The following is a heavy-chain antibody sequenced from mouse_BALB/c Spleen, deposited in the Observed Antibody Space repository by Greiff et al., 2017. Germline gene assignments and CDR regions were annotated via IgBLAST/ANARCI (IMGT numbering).Heavy chain of an antibody. CDR1: GFTFSSFG. D-gene: IGHD2-4*01. CDR3: AKRGDYDWYAMDY. V-gene: IGHV5-17*02. Sequence: EVQLVESGGGLVQPGGSRKLSCAASGFTFSSFGMHWVRQAPEKGLEWVAYISSGSSTIYYADTVKGRFTISRDNPKNTLFLQMTSLRSEDTAMYYCAKRGDYDWYAMDYWGQGTSVTVSS. CDR2: ISSGSSTI. J-gene: IGHJ4*01.